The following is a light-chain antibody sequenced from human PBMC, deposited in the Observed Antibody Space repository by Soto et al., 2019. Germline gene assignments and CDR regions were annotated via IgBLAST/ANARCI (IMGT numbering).Light chain of an antibody. CDR3: SSYTTSSTRV. Sequence: QSALTQPPSASGSPGQAVTISCTGTSRDIGGYDFVSWYQVRPGEAPQLIIYNVNGRPSGVPRRFSGSKSGNTASLTVSGLQAVDEADYYCSSYTTSSTRVFGTGTKVTVL. CDR2: NVN. J-gene: IGLJ1*01. V-gene: IGLV2-8*01. CDR1: SRDIGGYDF.